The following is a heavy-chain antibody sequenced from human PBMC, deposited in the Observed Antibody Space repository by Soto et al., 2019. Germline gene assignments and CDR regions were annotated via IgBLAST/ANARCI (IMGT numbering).Heavy chain of an antibody. CDR2: IIPVFGTA. J-gene: IGHJ4*02. CDR3: ARPQAIVIAAPDLDY. V-gene: IGHV1-69*01. D-gene: IGHD3-16*02. CDR1: GGTFTNYA. Sequence: QVQLVQSGAEVKKPGSSVKVSCKASGGTFTNYAISWVRQAPGQGLEWVGGIIPVFGTATYAQKFQGRVTITADDSTSTAYMELSSLRSEDTAMYYCARPQAIVIAAPDLDYWGQGTLVTVSS.